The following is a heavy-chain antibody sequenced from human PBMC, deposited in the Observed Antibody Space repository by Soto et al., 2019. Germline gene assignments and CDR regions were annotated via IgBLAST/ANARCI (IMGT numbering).Heavy chain of an antibody. V-gene: IGHV4-34*01. Sequence: SETLSLTCAVYGGSFSGYYWSWIRQPPGTGLEWIGEINHSGSTNYNPSLKRRVTISVDTSKNQFSLKLSSVTAADTAVYYCARALGAGRINYYYGMDVWGQGTTVTVSS. CDR3: ARALGAGRINYYYGMDV. D-gene: IGHD3-10*02. CDR1: GGSFSGYY. CDR2: INHSGST. J-gene: IGHJ6*02.